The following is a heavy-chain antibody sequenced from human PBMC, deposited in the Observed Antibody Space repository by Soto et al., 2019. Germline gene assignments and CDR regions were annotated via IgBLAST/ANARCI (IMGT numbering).Heavy chain of an antibody. Sequence: PSGTRALTCTVSGGSITSNCYYGGGIRQPPGKGLEWIGSFYYSESTYFNPSLKSRVTISVDTSKNQFSLKLSAVTAADTAVYYRARRSTVTYDYWGQGILVTVSS. CDR1: GGSITSNCYY. V-gene: IGHV4-39*01. CDR2: FYYSEST. J-gene: IGHJ4*02. CDR3: ARRSTVTYDY. D-gene: IGHD4-17*01.